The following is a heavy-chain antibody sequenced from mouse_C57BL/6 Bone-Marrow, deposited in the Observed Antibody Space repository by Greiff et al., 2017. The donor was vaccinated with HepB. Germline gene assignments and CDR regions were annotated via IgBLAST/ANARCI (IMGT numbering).Heavy chain of an antibody. CDR1: GFNIKDDY. V-gene: IGHV14-4*01. Sequence: VQLQQSGAELVRPGASVKLSCTASGFNIKDDYMHWVKQRPEQGLEWIGWIDPENGDTEYASKFQGKATITADTSSNTAYLQLSNLTSEDTDVYYCTTEGYDGYYYAMDYWGQGTSVTVSS. CDR2: IDPENGDT. J-gene: IGHJ4*01. D-gene: IGHD2-2*01. CDR3: TTEGYDGYYYAMDY.